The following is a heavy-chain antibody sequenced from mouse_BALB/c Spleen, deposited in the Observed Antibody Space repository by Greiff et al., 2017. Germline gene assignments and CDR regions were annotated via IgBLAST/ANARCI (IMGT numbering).Heavy chain of an antibody. D-gene: IGHD1-2*01. V-gene: IGHV1-69*01. Sequence: VQLQQPGAELVMPGASVKMSCKASGYTFTDYWMHWVKQRPGQGLEWIGAIDTSDSYTSYNQKFKGKATLTVDESSSTAYMQLSSLTSEDSAVYYCARKLTTATYFDYWGQGTTLTVSS. CDR2: IDTSDSYT. CDR3: ARKLTTATYFDY. CDR1: GYTFTDYW. J-gene: IGHJ2*01.